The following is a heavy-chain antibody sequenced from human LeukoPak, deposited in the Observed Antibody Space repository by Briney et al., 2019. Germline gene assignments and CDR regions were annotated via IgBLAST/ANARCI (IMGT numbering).Heavy chain of an antibody. CDR3: ARDGPAYNWNDVGWFDP. Sequence: SVKVSCKASGYTFTSYYMHWVRQAPGQGLEWMGGIIPIFGTANYAQKFQGRVTITGDESTSTAYMELSSQRSEDTAVYYCARDGPAYNWNDVGWFDPWGQGTLVTVSS. J-gene: IGHJ5*02. CDR2: IIPIFGTA. CDR1: GYTFTSYY. D-gene: IGHD1-20*01. V-gene: IGHV1-69*13.